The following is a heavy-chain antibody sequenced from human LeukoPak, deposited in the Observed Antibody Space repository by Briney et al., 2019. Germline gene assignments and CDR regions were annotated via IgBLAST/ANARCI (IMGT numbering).Heavy chain of an antibody. D-gene: IGHD5-24*01. CDR3: ASQRRWLQSPFDY. Sequence: SETLSLTCNVSGGSISSYYWSWIRQPPGKGLEWIGYIYSSGSTNYSPSLQSRVTMSVDTSKNQVSLNLSSVTAADTAVYYCASQRRWLQSPFDYWGQGTLVTVSS. V-gene: IGHV4-59*08. CDR1: GGSISSYY. J-gene: IGHJ4*02. CDR2: IYSSGST.